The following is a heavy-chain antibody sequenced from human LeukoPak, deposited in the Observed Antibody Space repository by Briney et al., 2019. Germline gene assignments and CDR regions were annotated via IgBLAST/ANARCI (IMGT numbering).Heavy chain of an antibody. Sequence: TSETLSLTCTVSGGSISSYYWSWIRQPPGKGLEWIGYIYYSGSTNYNPSLKSRVTISVDTSNNQFSLKLSSETAADTAVYYCARSTSGWFVFDYWGQGTLVTVSS. J-gene: IGHJ4*02. CDR3: ARSTSGWFVFDY. CDR1: GGSISSYY. D-gene: IGHD6-19*01. V-gene: IGHV4-59*01. CDR2: IYYSGST.